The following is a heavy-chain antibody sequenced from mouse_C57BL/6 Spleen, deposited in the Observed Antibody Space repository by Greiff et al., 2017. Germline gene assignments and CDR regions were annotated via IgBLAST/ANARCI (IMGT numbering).Heavy chain of an antibody. CDR3: AREGYTYAMDY. V-gene: IGHV1-4*01. D-gene: IGHD2-2*01. CDR1: GYTFTSYT. Sequence: QVQLQQSGAELARPGASVKMSCKASGYTFTSYTMHWVKQRPGQGLEWIGYINPSSGYTKYNQKFKDKATLTADKSSSPAYMQLSSLTSEDSAVYYCAREGYTYAMDYWGQGTSVTVSS. CDR2: INPSSGYT. J-gene: IGHJ4*01.